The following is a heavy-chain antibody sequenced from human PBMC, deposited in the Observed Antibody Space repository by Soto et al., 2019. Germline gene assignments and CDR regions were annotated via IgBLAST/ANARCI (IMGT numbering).Heavy chain of an antibody. J-gene: IGHJ4*02. D-gene: IGHD3-16*02. CDR3: ARVHTYYDYVWGSYRRYYFDY. V-gene: IGHV1-69*13. Sequence: SVKVSCKASGGTFSSYAISWVRQAPGQGLEWMGGIIPIFGTANYAQKFQGRVTITADESTSTAYMELSSLRSEDTAVYYCARVHTYYDYVWGSYRRYYFDYWGQGTLVTVS. CDR1: GGTFSSYA. CDR2: IIPIFGTA.